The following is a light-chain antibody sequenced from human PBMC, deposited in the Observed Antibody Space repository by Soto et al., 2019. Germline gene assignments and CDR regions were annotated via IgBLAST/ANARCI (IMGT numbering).Light chain of an antibody. J-gene: IGKJ1*01. CDR2: GAS. V-gene: IGKV3-15*01. CDR3: QQYYNWPRT. CDR1: QSVSSN. Sequence: EIVMTHSPATLSVSPGERSTLSCRASQSVSSNLAWYQHKPGQAPRLLTYGASTRATGIPARFSGSGSGTEFTLTISSLQPEDFAVYYCQQYYNWPRTFGQGTKVDIK.